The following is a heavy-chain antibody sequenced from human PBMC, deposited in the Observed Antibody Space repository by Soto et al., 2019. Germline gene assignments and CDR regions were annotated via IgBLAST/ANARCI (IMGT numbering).Heavy chain of an antibody. J-gene: IGHJ4*02. CDR3: AHSPPYDILTGSLNYFDY. CDR2: IFWDDDK. Sequence: QITLKESGPTLVKPTQTLTLTCTFSGFSLSTSGVGVGWIRQPPGKALEWLALIFWDDDKRYSPSLKSRLTITKGTSKNQVVLTMTNMDRVDTATYYCAHSPPYDILTGSLNYFDYWGQGTLVTVSS. V-gene: IGHV2-5*02. CDR1: GFSLSTSGVG. D-gene: IGHD3-9*01.